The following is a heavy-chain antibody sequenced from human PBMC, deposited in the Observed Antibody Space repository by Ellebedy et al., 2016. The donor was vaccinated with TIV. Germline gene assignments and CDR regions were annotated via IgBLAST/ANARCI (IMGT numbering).Heavy chain of an antibody. D-gene: IGHD2-2*01. CDR1: RGTFSSYA. Sequence: SVKVSXKASRGTFSSYAISWVRQAPGQGLEWMGGIIPIFGTANYAQKFQGRVTITADESTSTAYMELSSLRSEDTAVYYCARVGRTSSTSCHYWGQGTLVTVSS. V-gene: IGHV1-69*13. CDR2: IIPIFGTA. CDR3: ARVGRTSSTSCHY. J-gene: IGHJ4*02.